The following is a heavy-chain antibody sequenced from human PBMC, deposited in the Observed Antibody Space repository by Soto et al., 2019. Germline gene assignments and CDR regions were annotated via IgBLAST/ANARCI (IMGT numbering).Heavy chain of an antibody. CDR2: ISYDGSNK. Sequence: QVQLVESGGGVVQPGRSLRLSCAASGFTFSSYTMHWVRQAPGKGLEWVALISYDGSNKYYADSVKGRFTISRDNSKNTLYLQMNSLRAEDTAVYYCARGAGIAVAGTSSDYWGQGTLVTVSS. J-gene: IGHJ4*02. CDR1: GFTFSSYT. V-gene: IGHV3-30-3*01. D-gene: IGHD6-19*01. CDR3: ARGAGIAVAGTSSDY.